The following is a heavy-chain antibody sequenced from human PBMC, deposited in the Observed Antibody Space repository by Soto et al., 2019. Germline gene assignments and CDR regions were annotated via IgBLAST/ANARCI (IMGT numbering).Heavy chain of an antibody. V-gene: IGHV1-69*13. J-gene: IGHJ6*02. CDR2: IIPVFRSA. Sequence: SVKVSCKASGGTFNKFAFSWVRQAPGQGFEWMGGIIPVFRSANYAQRFRGRITITADEYTSTVYLYLNDLRSDDTAVYYCARRYCTSDNCPLFYYFVDLWGLGTTVTVSS. CDR3: ARRYCTSDNCPLFYYFVDL. D-gene: IGHD2-8*02. CDR1: GGTFNKFA.